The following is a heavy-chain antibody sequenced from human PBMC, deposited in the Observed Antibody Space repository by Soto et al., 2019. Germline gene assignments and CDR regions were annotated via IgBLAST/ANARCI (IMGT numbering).Heavy chain of an antibody. CDR2: IIPIFGTA. CDR1: GATFRSYA. J-gene: IGHJ3*02. D-gene: IGHD3-10*01. CDR3: ARFSLGLWFGEPQVGAFDI. Sequence: VASVQVSCNASGATFRSYAISRVRQAPGQGLGWMGGIIPIFGTANYAQKFQGRVTITADESTSTAYMELSSLRSEDTAVYYCARFSLGLWFGEPQVGAFDIWGQGTMVTVSS. V-gene: IGHV1-69*01.